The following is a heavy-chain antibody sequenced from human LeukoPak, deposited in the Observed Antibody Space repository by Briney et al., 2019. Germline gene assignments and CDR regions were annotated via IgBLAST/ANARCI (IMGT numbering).Heavy chain of an antibody. D-gene: IGHD5-24*01. CDR3: AIVGDGYYSHFDY. Sequence: KPSETLSLTCTVPGGSINSYYWSWIRQPPGKGLEGIGYIYYSGSTEYNPSLKRRVTISIALAKNQLSLRLCSASAADTCVYYCAIVGDGYYSHFDYWGQGTLVTVSS. CDR2: IYYSGST. V-gene: IGHV4-59*08. J-gene: IGHJ4*02. CDR1: GGSINSYY.